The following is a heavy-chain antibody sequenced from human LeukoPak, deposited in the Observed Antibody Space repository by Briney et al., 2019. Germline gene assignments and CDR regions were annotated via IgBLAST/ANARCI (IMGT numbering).Heavy chain of an antibody. V-gene: IGHV3-23*01. CDR2: ISNNGDTI. CDR3: AKAAPDTTYFDY. D-gene: IGHD2/OR15-2a*01. J-gene: IGHJ4*02. Sequence: GGSLRLSCGASGFTFRSYAMSWVRQAPGKGLEWVSAISNNGDTIYYADSVKGRFTTSRDNSKNTLYLQVNSLRAVDTAVYYCAKAAPDTTYFDYWGQGTLVTVSS. CDR1: GFTFRSYA.